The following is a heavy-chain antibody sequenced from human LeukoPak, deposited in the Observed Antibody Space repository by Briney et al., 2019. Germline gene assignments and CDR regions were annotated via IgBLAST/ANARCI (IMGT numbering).Heavy chain of an antibody. Sequence: GASAKVSCKASGYTFTGYYMHWVRQAPGQGLEWMGWINPNSGGTNYAQKFQGRVTMTRDTSISTAYMELSRLRSDDTAVYYCARTSIAAYYFDYWGQGTLVTVSS. CDR1: GYTFTGYY. J-gene: IGHJ4*02. V-gene: IGHV1-2*02. D-gene: IGHD6-6*01. CDR3: ARTSIAAYYFDY. CDR2: INPNSGGT.